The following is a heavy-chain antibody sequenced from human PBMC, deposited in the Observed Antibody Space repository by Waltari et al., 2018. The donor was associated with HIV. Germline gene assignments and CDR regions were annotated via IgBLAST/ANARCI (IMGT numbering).Heavy chain of an antibody. Sequence: EVQLVQSGAEVKKPGESLKIYCKGSGYSFTSHRIGWVRQMPGKGLEWMGIIYPGDSDTRYSPSFQGQVTISADKSISTAYLQWSSLKASDTAMYYCARRGAAARTFFDPWGQGTLVTVSS. CDR3: ARRGAAARTFFDP. CDR2: IYPGDSDT. CDR1: GYSFTSHR. J-gene: IGHJ5*02. V-gene: IGHV5-51*03. D-gene: IGHD6-13*01.